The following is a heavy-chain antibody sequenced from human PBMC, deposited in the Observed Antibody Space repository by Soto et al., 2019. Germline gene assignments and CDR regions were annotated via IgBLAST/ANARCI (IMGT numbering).Heavy chain of an antibody. V-gene: IGHV3-23*01. Sequence: EVQLLESGGGLVQSGGSMRLSCAASGFTFSTYTMTWLRQAPGKGLEWVSSISGSGDHTYYADSVKGRLIVSRDNSKNTLYLQMNNLRAEDTALYYCAKDGTYSSSWPYYFDHWGQGTLVTVSS. CDR3: AKDGTYSSSWPYYFDH. CDR2: ISGSGDHT. D-gene: IGHD6-13*01. CDR1: GFTFSTYT. J-gene: IGHJ4*02.